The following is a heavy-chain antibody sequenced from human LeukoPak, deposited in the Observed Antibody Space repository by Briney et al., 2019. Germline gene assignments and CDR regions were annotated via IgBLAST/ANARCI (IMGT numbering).Heavy chain of an antibody. CDR2: IYGGGST. J-gene: IGHJ6*02. Sequence: GGSLRLSCAASGFTVSSNYMSWVRQAPGKGVEWVSVIYGGGSTYYADSVKGRFTISRDNSKNTLYLQMNNLRAEDTAVYYCARDGAYCGGDCYSTVPPYYYGMDVWGQGTTVTVSS. CDR3: ARDGAYCGGDCYSTVPPYYYGMDV. CDR1: GFTVSSNY. D-gene: IGHD2-21*02. V-gene: IGHV3-66*01.